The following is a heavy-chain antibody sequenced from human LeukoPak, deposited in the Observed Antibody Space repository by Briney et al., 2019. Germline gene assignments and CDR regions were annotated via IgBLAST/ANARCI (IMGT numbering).Heavy chain of an antibody. Sequence: GGSLRLSCAASGFTFSDYYMTWIRQAPGKGLEWISYISGGGTMIYYADSVRGQFTISRDNAKKSLYLQMNSLRAEDTALYYCAKDWTTMVRGGEVWGRGTLVTVSS. CDR2: ISGGGTMI. V-gene: IGHV3-11*01. D-gene: IGHD3-10*01. CDR3: AKDWTTMVRGGEV. CDR1: GFTFSDYY. J-gene: IGHJ2*01.